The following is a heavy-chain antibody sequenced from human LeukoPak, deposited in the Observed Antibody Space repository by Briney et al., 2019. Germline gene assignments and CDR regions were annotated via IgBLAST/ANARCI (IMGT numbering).Heavy chain of an antibody. Sequence: GGSLRLSCAASGFTFSSYWMSWVRQAPGKGLEWVANIKQDGSEKYYVDSLKGRFTISRDNAKNSLYLQMNSLRAEDTAVYYCARALGYSSGGSCHQGYWGQGTLVTVSS. CDR1: GFTFSSYW. J-gene: IGHJ4*02. CDR3: ARALGYSSGGSCHQGY. V-gene: IGHV3-7*01. CDR2: IKQDGSEK. D-gene: IGHD2-15*01.